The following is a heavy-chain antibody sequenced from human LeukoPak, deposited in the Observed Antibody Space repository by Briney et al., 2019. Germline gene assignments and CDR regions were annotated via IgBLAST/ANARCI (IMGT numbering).Heavy chain of an antibody. CDR2: IKQDGSEK. Sequence: GGSLRLSCAASGFTFSSYWMSWVRQAPGKGLEWVANIKQDGSEKYYVDSVKGRFTISRDSAKNSLYLQMNSLRAEDTAVYYCASDVDIVATMGYWGQGTLVTVSS. CDR3: ASDVDIVATMGY. CDR1: GFTFSSYW. D-gene: IGHD5-12*01. V-gene: IGHV3-7*01. J-gene: IGHJ4*02.